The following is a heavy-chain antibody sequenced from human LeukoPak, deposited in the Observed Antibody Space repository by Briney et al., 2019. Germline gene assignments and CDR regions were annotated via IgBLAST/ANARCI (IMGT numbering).Heavy chain of an antibody. CDR3: AKAYYDLWSGYLDC. Sequence: GGSLRLSCAASGFTFRSYAMSWVRQAPGKGLEWVSGISGSGDSTYYADSVKGRFTVSRDNSKSTLYLQMNSLRAEDTAVYYCAKAYYDLWSGYLDCWGQGTLVTVPS. CDR2: ISGSGDST. J-gene: IGHJ4*02. CDR1: GFTFRSYA. V-gene: IGHV3-23*01. D-gene: IGHD3-3*01.